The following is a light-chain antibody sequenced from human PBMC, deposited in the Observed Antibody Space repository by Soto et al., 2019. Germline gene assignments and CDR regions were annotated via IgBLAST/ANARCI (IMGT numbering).Light chain of an antibody. Sequence: SYVLTQPPSVSVAPGQTARITCGGDNIESKSVHWYQQRPGQAPVLVVYDDDDRPSGIPERFSGSNSGNTATLTISRVEAVDEADYSCQVWVSTRDHVILGGGTKLTVL. CDR2: DDD. V-gene: IGLV3-21*02. J-gene: IGLJ2*01. CDR3: QVWVSTRDHVI. CDR1: NIESKS.